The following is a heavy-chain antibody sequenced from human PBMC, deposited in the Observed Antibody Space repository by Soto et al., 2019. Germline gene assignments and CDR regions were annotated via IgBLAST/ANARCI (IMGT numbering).Heavy chain of an antibody. Sequence: GGSLRLSCAASGFTFSNAWMCWVRQAPGQGLDWVARMKSKTDGGTTYYAAPVKGRFTISRDDPKNILYLQMNSLKNEDTEVYYCATETSQMVYSTYDYWGQGTLVTVSS. CDR3: ATETSQMVYSTYDY. D-gene: IGHD2-8*01. CDR2: MKSKTDGGTT. CDR1: GFTFSNAW. V-gene: IGHV3-15*01. J-gene: IGHJ4*02.